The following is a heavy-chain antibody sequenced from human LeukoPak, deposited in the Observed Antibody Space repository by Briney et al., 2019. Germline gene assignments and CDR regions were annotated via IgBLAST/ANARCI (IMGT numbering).Heavy chain of an antibody. CDR2: ISSSSSYI. V-gene: IGHV3-21*01. D-gene: IGHD5-12*01. CDR3: ARDGGGYDWDLDY. J-gene: IGHJ4*02. Sequence: GGSLRLSCVASGLPFSSYDMSWVRQAPGKGLEWVSSISSSSSYIYYADSVKGRFTISRDNAKNSLYLQMNSLRAEDTAVYYCARDGGGYDWDLDYWGQGTLVTVSS. CDR1: GLPFSSYD.